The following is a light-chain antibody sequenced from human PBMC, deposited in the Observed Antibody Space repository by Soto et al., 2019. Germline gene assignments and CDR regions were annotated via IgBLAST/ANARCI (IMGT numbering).Light chain of an antibody. CDR2: NND. J-gene: IGLJ2*01. Sequence: QSVLTQPPSASGTPGQRVTISCSGSSSNIGAKPINWYQQLPGTAPKLLIYNNDQRPSGVPGRFSASKSGTSASLAISGLQSEDEADYYCEAWDDSLYGAVLGGGTKLTVL. CDR3: EAWDDSLYGAV. CDR1: SSNIGAKP. V-gene: IGLV1-44*01.